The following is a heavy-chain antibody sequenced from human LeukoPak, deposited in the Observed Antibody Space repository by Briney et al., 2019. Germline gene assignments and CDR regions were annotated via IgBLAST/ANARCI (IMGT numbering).Heavy chain of an antibody. CDR1: GYTFTGYY. CDR3: ARAVVPAAMGNDY. Sequence: GASVKVSCKASGYTFTGYYMHWVRQAPGQGLEWMGWINPNSGGTNYAQKFQGRVTMTRDTSISTAYIELSRLRSDDTAVYYCARAVVPAAMGNDYWGQGTLVTVSS. V-gene: IGHV1-2*02. D-gene: IGHD2-2*01. J-gene: IGHJ4*02. CDR2: INPNSGGT.